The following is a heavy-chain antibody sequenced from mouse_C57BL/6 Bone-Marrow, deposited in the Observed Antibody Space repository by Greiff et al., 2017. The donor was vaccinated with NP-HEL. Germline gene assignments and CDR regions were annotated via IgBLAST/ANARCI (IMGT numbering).Heavy chain of an antibody. CDR3: AIDGYPFYWYCEV. CDR1: GFSLTSYG. Sequence: VKLVESGPGLVQPSQSLSITCTVSGFSLTSYGVHWVRQSPGKGLEWLGVIWRGGSTDYNAAFMSRLSITTDNSKSQVFFKMNSLQADDTAIYYRAIDGYPFYWYCEVWGTGTTVTVSS. V-gene: IGHV2-5*01. J-gene: IGHJ1*03. D-gene: IGHD2-3*01. CDR2: IWRGGST.